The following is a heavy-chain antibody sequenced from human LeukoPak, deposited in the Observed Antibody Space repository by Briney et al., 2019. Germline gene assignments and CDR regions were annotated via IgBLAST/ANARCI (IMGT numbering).Heavy chain of an antibody. V-gene: IGHV3-21*01. CDR3: ARDPDIVAVPAATARDV. Sequence: GGSLRLSCAASGFTFSSYSMNWVRQAPGKGLEWVSSISSSSSYIYYADSVKGRFTISRDNAKNSLYLQMNSLRAEDTAVYYCARDPDIVAVPAATARDVWGKGTTVTVSS. D-gene: IGHD2-2*01. CDR1: GFTFSSYS. CDR2: ISSSSSYI. J-gene: IGHJ6*04.